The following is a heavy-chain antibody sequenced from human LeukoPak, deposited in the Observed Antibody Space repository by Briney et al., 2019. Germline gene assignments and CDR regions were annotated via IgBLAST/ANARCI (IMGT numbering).Heavy chain of an antibody. CDR3: ARVWDTAMAPGY. Sequence: PGGSLRLSCAASGFTFSSYAMHWVRQAPGKGLEWVAVISYDGSNKYYADSMKGRFTISRDNSKNTLYLQMNSLRAEDTAVYYCARVWDTAMAPGYWGQGTLVTVSS. V-gene: IGHV3-30-3*01. CDR1: GFTFSSYA. D-gene: IGHD5-18*01. CDR2: ISYDGSNK. J-gene: IGHJ4*02.